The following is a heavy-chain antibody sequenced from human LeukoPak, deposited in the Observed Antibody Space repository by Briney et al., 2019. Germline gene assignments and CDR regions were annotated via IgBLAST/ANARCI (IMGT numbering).Heavy chain of an antibody. V-gene: IGHV3-21*01. J-gene: IGHJ3*02. CDR2: ISSSSSYI. CDR1: GFTFSSYS. CDR3: ARSPTVSQAFDI. Sequence: GGSLRLSCAASGFTFSSYSMNWVRQAPGKGLEWVSSISSSSSYIYYADSVKGRFTISRDNAKNSLYLQMNSLRAEDTAVYYCARSPTVSQAFDIWGQGTMVTVSS. D-gene: IGHD4-17*01.